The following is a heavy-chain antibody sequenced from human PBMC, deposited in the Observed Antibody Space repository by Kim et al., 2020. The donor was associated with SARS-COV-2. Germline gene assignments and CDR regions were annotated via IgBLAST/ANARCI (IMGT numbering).Heavy chain of an antibody. J-gene: IGHJ4*02. CDR3: ARTPLGVYSFDY. Sequence: NYAPKFQGRVTITADESTSTAYMELSSLRSEDTAVYYCARTPLGVYSFDYWGQGTLVTVSS. V-gene: IGHV1-69*01. D-gene: IGHD3-16*01.